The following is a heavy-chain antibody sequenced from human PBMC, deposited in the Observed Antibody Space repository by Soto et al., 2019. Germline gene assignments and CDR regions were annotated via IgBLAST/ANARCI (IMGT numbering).Heavy chain of an antibody. CDR3: ARVVIAYYYYGMDV. J-gene: IGHJ6*02. Sequence: ASVKVSCKASGYTFTSYDINWVRQATGQGLEWMGWMNPNSGNTGYAQKFQGRVTMTRNTSISTAYMELSSLRSEDTAVYYCARVVIAYYYYGMDVWGQGTTVTVS. D-gene: IGHD2-21*01. CDR1: GYTFTSYD. V-gene: IGHV1-8*01. CDR2: MNPNSGNT.